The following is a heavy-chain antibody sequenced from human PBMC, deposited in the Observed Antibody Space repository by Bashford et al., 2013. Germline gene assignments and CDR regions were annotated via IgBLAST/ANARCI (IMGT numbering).Heavy chain of an antibody. CDR1: GGSFSGYY. V-gene: IGHV4-34*01. CDR2: INHSGST. CDR3: ARAPMYYYGSGTYYNAWFDP. Sequence: SETLSLTCAVYGGSFSGYYWSWIRQPAGKGLEWIGEINHSGSTNYNPSRKSRVTVSVDTSKNQFSLKLNSVTAADTAVYYCARAPMYYYGSGTYYNAWFDPWGQGTLVTVSS. J-gene: IGHJ5*02. D-gene: IGHD3-10*01.